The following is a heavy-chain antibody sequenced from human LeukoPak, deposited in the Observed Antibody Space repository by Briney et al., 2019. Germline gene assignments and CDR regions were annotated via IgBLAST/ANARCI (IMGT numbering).Heavy chain of an antibody. CDR1: GFTFSNAW. CDR3: ASGAYGSGTLDY. V-gene: IGHV4-34*01. CDR2: INHSGST. Sequence: PGGSLRLSCAASGFTFSNAWMSWVRQPPGKGLEWIGEINHSGSTNYNPSLKSRVTISVDTSKNQFSLKLSSVTAADTAVYYCASGAYGSGTLDYWGQGTLVTVSS. D-gene: IGHD3-10*01. J-gene: IGHJ4*02.